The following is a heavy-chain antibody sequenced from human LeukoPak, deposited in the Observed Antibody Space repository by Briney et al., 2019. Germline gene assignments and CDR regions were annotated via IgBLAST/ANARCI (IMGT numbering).Heavy chain of an antibody. CDR2: IYPGDSDT. V-gene: IGHV5-51*01. J-gene: IGHJ3*02. Sequence: GESLKISCKGSGYNFTSYWIGWVRQMPGKGLEWMGIIYPGDSDTRYSPSFQGQVTISADKSISTAYLQWSSLKASDTAMYYCARPAVVVTTPNDAFDIWGQGTMVTVSS. CDR3: ARPAVVVTTPNDAFDI. D-gene: IGHD3-22*01. CDR1: GYNFTSYW.